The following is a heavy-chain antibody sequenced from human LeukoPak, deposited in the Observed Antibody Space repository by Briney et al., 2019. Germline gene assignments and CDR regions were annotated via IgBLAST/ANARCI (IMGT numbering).Heavy chain of an antibody. CDR3: ARANYGDYTNYYYYMDV. CDR2: INWNGGST. D-gene: IGHD4-17*01. Sequence: TGGSLRLSCGASGFTFDDHGMSWVRQAPGKGLEWVSDINWNGGSTGYADSVKGRFTISRDNAKNSLYLQMNSLRAEDTALYYCARANYGDYTNYYYYMDVWGKGTTVTVSS. V-gene: IGHV3-20*04. CDR1: GFTFDDHG. J-gene: IGHJ6*03.